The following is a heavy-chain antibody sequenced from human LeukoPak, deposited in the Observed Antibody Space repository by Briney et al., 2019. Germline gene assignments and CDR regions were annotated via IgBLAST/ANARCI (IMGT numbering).Heavy chain of an antibody. CDR3: ARRGIAAAGTVAFDI. Sequence: SETLSLTCTVSGGSISSSSYYWGWIRQPPGKGLEWIGSIYYSGSTCYNPSLKSRVTISVDTSKNQFSLKLSSVTAADTAVYYCARRGIAAAGTVAFDIWGQGTMVTVSS. J-gene: IGHJ3*02. CDR2: IYYSGST. CDR1: GGSISSSSYY. V-gene: IGHV4-39*01. D-gene: IGHD6-13*01.